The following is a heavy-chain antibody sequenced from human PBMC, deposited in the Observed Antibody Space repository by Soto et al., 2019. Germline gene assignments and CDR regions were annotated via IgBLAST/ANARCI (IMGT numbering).Heavy chain of an antibody. CDR1: GFTFSSYA. CDR3: AKGSEVSNSYPLVFDF. D-gene: IGHD4-4*01. V-gene: IGHV3-23*01. CDR2: ISDNGGST. J-gene: IGHJ4*02. Sequence: GGPLKLSCAASGFTFSSYAMSWVRQAPGRGLEWVSIISDNGGSTYYAASVKGRFTISRDNTKNTLYLQMDSLTAEDTAVYFYAKGSEVSNSYPLVFDFWGQGTLVTVSS.